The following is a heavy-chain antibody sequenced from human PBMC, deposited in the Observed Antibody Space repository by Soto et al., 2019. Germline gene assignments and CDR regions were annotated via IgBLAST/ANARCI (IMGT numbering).Heavy chain of an antibody. V-gene: IGHV1-8*01. Sequence: QVQLVQSGAEVKKPGASVKVSCKASGYTFTSYDINWVRQATGQGLEWMGWMNPNSGNTAYAQKFLGRVTMPTNTSRSTAHRELSSLRSEDTAVYYGARERTRGFDPWGQGTLVTVSS. CDR2: MNPNSGNT. CDR1: GYTFTSYD. CDR3: ARERTRGFDP. J-gene: IGHJ5*02.